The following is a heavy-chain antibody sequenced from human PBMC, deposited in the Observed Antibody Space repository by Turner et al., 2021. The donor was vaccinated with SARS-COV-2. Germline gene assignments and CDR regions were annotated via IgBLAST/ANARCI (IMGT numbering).Heavy chain of an antibody. D-gene: IGHD6-19*01. J-gene: IGHJ4*02. CDR1: GFTFSSYG. Sequence: QVQLGESGGGVVQPGRTVRLSLPASGFTFSSYGIHWVGQAPGMGLECVAVIWYDGSNKYYADSGKGRFTISRDNSKNTLYLQMNSLRAEDTAVYYCAKAGFGYSSGWGYFDYWGQGTLVTVSS. V-gene: IGHV3-33*06. CDR2: IWYDGSNK. CDR3: AKAGFGYSSGWGYFDY.